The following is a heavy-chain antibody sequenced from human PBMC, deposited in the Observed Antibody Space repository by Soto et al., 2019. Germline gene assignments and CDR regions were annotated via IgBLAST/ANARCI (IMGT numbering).Heavy chain of an antibody. D-gene: IGHD3-22*01. CDR2: INPSGGST. CDR3: ARSPYSTGYYYAIDY. Sequence: ASVKVSCKASGYTLIMYYIHWMRQAPGQGLEWMGIINPSGGSTTYAQKFQGRVTMTRDTSTSTVYMDLSSLRSEDTAVYYCARSPYSTGYYYAIDYWGQGTQVTVSS. CDR1: GYTLIMYY. J-gene: IGHJ4*02. V-gene: IGHV1-46*01.